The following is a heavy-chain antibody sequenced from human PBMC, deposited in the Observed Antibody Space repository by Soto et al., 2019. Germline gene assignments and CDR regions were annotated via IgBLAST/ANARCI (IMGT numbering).Heavy chain of an antibody. CDR1: GYSFTSYW. D-gene: IGHD6-13*01. Sequence: GESLKISCKGSGYSFTSYWIAWVRQMPGEGLEWLGAIYPGDSDTRYSPSFQGQVTIFVDKSISTAYMQWSSLRASDSAMYYCARSAGNAARFSGYWGQGTLVTVSS. V-gene: IGHV5-51*01. CDR2: IYPGDSDT. CDR3: ARSAGNAARFSGY. J-gene: IGHJ4*02.